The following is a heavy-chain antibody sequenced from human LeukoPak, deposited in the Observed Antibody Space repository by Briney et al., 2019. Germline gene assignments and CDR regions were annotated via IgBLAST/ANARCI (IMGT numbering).Heavy chain of an antibody. CDR3: AREWELLGDYYFDY. CDR2: ISYDGSNK. V-gene: IGHV3-30*14. CDR1: GFTFSSYA. Sequence: GGSLRLSCAASGFTFSSYAMHWVRQASGKGLEWVAVISYDGSNKYYADSVKGRFTISRDNSKNTLYLQMNSLRAEDTAVYYCAREWELLGDYYFDYWGQGTLVTVSS. J-gene: IGHJ4*02. D-gene: IGHD1-26*01.